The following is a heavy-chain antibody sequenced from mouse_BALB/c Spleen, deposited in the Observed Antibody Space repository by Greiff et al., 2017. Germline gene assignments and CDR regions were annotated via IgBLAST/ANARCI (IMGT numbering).Heavy chain of an antibody. J-gene: IGHJ3*01. CDR3: ARGYYRYDSSWFAY. CDR1: GFTFSSYA. CDR2: ISSGGST. Sequence: EVKLMESGGGLVKPGGSLKLSCAASGFTFSSYAMSWVRQTPEKRLEWVASISSGGSTYYPDSVKGRFTISRDNARNILYLQMSSLRSEDTAMYYCARGYYRYDSSWFAYWGQGTLVTVSA. D-gene: IGHD2-14*01. V-gene: IGHV5-6-5*01.